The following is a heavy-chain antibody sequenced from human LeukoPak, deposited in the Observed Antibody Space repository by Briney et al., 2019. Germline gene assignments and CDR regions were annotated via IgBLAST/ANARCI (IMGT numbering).Heavy chain of an antibody. Sequence: ASVKVSCKASGYTLTGYYMHWGRQAPGQGLEWMGWMNPNSGGTKYAQKFQGRVTMTRDTSISTAYMELSRLRSDDTAMYYCARDKLGLGELSLYDQWGQGTLVTVFS. J-gene: IGHJ5*02. CDR3: ARDKLGLGELSLYDQ. D-gene: IGHD3-16*02. CDR1: GYTLTGYY. CDR2: MNPNSGGT. V-gene: IGHV1-2*02.